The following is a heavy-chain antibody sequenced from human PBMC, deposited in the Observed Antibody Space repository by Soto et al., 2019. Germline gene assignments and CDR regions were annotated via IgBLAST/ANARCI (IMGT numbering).Heavy chain of an antibody. V-gene: IGHV3-30*18. J-gene: IGHJ3*02. D-gene: IGHD5-12*01. Sequence: PGGSLRLSCAASGFTFSSYGMHWVRQAPGKGLEWVAVISYDGSNKYYADSVKGRFTISRDNSKNTLYLQMNSLRAEDTAVYYCANSIPVTGDGYGFGAFDIWGQGTMVTVS. CDR2: ISYDGSNK. CDR1: GFTFSSYG. CDR3: ANSIPVTGDGYGFGAFDI.